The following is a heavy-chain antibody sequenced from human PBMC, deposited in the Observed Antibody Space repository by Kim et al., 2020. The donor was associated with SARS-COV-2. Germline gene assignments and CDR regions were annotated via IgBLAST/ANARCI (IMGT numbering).Heavy chain of an antibody. V-gene: IGHV4-34*01. CDR2: INHSGST. D-gene: IGHD3-10*01. CDR1: GGSFSGYY. CDR3: ARRGHSLITMFRGLGAFDI. Sequence: SETLSLTCAVYGGSFSGYYWSWIRQPPGKGLEWIGEINHSGSTNYNPSLKSRVTISVDTSKNQFSLKLSSVTAADTAVYYCARRGHSLITMFRGLGAFDIWGQGTMVTVSS. J-gene: IGHJ3*02.